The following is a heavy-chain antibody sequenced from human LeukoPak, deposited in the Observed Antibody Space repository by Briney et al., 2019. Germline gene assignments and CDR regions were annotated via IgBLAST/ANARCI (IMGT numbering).Heavy chain of an antibody. J-gene: IGHJ4*02. CDR2: IDGGGGRT. CDR3: AKDFYDSSGSRYDY. D-gene: IGHD3-22*01. V-gene: IGHV3-23*01. CDR1: GFTFSSYA. Sequence: QSGGSLRLSCAASGFTFSSYAMSWVRQAPGVGLEWVSAIDGGGGRTWHADSVRGRFTISRDNSKNTLFMQMNSLRAEDTAVYYCAKDFYDSSGSRYDYWGQGTLVTVSS.